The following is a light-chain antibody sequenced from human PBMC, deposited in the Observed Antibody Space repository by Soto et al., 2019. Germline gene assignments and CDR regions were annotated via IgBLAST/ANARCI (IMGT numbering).Light chain of an antibody. Sequence: QSALIQPPSVSGSPGQSVTISCTGTSSDVGSYDYVSWYQQHPGTVPKPMIYNVNTQPSGVPDRFSGSRSGTSASLSITGLQAEDEADYYCQSYDSSLTGSMFGGGTKLTVL. CDR2: NVN. J-gene: IGLJ3*02. CDR1: SSDVGSYDY. CDR3: QSYDSSLTGSM. V-gene: IGLV2-11*01.